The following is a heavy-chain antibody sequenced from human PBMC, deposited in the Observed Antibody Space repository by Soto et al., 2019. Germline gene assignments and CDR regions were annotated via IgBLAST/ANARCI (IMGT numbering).Heavy chain of an antibody. V-gene: IGHV1-2*02. D-gene: IGHD6-13*01. Sequence: ASVKVSCKASGYTFTGYYINWVRQAPGQGLEWMGWINPNTGGTHFAQRFQGRVTMTRDTSIGTAYMELSRLRSDDTAVYYCARGDSSTWYDYWGQGTLVTVSS. J-gene: IGHJ4*02. CDR1: GYTFTGYY. CDR3: ARGDSSTWYDY. CDR2: INPNTGGT.